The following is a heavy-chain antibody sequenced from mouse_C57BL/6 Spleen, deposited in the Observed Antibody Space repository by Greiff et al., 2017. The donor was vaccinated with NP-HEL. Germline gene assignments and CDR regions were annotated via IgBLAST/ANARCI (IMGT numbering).Heavy chain of an antibody. Sequence: QVQLKQPGAELVKPGASVKLSCKASGYTFTSYWMHWVKQRPGRGLEWIGRIDPNSGGTKYNEKFKSKATLTVDKPSSTAYMQLSSLTSEDSAVYYCAREYYGPYYYAMDYWGQGTSVTVSS. V-gene: IGHV1-72*01. CDR1: GYTFTSYW. CDR2: IDPNSGGT. J-gene: IGHJ4*01. D-gene: IGHD1-1*01. CDR3: AREYYGPYYYAMDY.